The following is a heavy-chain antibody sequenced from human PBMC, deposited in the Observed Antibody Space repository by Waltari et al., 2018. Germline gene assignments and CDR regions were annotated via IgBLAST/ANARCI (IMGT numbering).Heavy chain of an antibody. Sequence: QLQLQQWGAGLLKPSETLALTCAVYGGSFNAYYWTWIRQAPGKGLELIGEINHVGDTNYNPSLKSRVTILIDASKNQFSLKLSSMTAADTAIYYCASRIGGITPLTGWGQGTPVIVSS. CDR2: INHVGDT. J-gene: IGHJ4*02. V-gene: IGHV4-34*01. D-gene: IGHD1-26*01. CDR3: ASRIGGITPLTG. CDR1: GGSFNAYY.